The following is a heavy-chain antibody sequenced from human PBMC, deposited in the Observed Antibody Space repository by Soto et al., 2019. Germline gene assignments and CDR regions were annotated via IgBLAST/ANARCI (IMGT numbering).Heavy chain of an antibody. V-gene: IGHV4-59*01. Sequence: SETLSLTCTVSGGSISSYYWSWIRQPPGKGLEWIGYIYYSGSTNYNPSLKSRVTISVDTSKNQFSLKLSSVTAADTAVYYCARDWRGYSGYDRTYYYYSYMDVWGKGTTVTVS. CDR1: GGSISSYY. CDR2: IYYSGST. CDR3: ARDWRGYSGYDRTYYYYSYMDV. D-gene: IGHD5-12*01. J-gene: IGHJ6*03.